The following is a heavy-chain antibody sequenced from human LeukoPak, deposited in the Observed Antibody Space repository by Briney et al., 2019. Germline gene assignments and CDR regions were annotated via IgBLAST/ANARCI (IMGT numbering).Heavy chain of an antibody. Sequence: GGSLRLSCAASGFTFSNAWMSWVRQAPGKGLEWVGRIKSKTDGGTTDYAAPVKGRFTISRDNAKNSLFLQMNSLTAEDTAVYYCARDPYSGGYWNYYYYYMDVWGKGTTVTISS. J-gene: IGHJ6*03. V-gene: IGHV3-15*01. D-gene: IGHD1-26*01. CDR3: ARDPYSGGYWNYYYYYMDV. CDR2: IKSKTDGGTT. CDR1: GFTFSNAW.